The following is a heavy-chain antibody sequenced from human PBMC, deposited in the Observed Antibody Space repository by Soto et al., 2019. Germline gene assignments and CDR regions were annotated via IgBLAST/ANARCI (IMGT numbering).Heavy chain of an antibody. J-gene: IGHJ3*02. V-gene: IGHV4-30-4*01. CDR3: ARGYYAFSDAFDS. CDR2: IYYSGST. Sequence: SETLSLTCTVSGGSISSGDYYWSWIRQPPGKGLEWIGYIYYSGSTYYNPSLKSRVTISVDTSKNQFSLKLSSVTAADTAVYYCARGYYAFSDAFDSWGQGTMVTVSS. CDR1: GGSISSGDYY. D-gene: IGHD2-2*01.